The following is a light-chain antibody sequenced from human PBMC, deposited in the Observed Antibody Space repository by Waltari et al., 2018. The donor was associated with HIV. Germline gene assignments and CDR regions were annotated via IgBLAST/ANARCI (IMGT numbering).Light chain of an antibody. V-gene: IGLV2-14*01. CDR3: NSYSSDDTVV. CDR2: GVT. CDR1: HRNIGFFNL. J-gene: IGLJ2*01. Sequence: QSALTQPASVSGSPGQSLTITCTGTHRNIGFFNLVSWYQPYPGKAPQLLISGVTSRPPWVSNRFSGSKSGNTASLTISGLQTDDEAEYYCNSYSSDDTVVFGGGTKLTVL.